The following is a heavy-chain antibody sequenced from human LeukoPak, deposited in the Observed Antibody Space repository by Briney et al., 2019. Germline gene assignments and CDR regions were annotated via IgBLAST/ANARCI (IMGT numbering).Heavy chain of an antibody. Sequence: SETLSLTCTVSGGSISSSSYYWGWIRQPPGKGLEWIGSIYYSGSTYYNPSLKSRVTISVDTSKNQFSLKLSSVTAADTAVYYCARRLDAFDIWGQGTMVTVSS. V-gene: IGHV4-39*07. J-gene: IGHJ3*02. CDR1: GGSISSSSYY. CDR2: IYYSGST. CDR3: ARRLDAFDI.